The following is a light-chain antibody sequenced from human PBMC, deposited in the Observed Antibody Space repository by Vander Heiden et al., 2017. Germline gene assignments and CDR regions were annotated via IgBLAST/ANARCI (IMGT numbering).Light chain of an antibody. CDR2: AAS. J-gene: IGKJ1*01. CDR1: QSVSSN. CDR3: QKYNNWPWT. Sequence: EIVMTQSPVTLSVSPGERATLSCRASQSVSSNLAWYQQKPGHAPRLLIYAASTRATGIPARFSGSGSGTDFTLTISSLQSEDFAVYYCQKYNNWPWTFGQGTKVEV. V-gene: IGKV3-15*01.